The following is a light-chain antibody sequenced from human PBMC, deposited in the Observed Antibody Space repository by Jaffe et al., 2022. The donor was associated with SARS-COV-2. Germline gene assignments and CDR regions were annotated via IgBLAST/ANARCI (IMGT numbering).Light chain of an antibody. CDR3: SAYTRINTWV. J-gene: IGLJ3*02. CDR2: DVS. V-gene: IGLV2-14*03. Sequence: QSALTQPASVSGSPGQSITISCTGTNSDIGNNYVSWYQQHPGRAPKLMIYDVSYRPSGVSNRFSGSKSANTASLTISGLQAEDEADYYCSAYTRINTWVFGGGTKLTVL. CDR1: NSDIGNNY.